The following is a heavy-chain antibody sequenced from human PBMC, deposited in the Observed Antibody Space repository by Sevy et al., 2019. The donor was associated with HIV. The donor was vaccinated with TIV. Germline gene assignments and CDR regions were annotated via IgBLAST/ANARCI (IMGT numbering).Heavy chain of an antibody. CDR2: LSFGCGKI. V-gene: IGHV3-23*01. J-gene: IGHJ4*02. D-gene: IGHD2-8*01. CDR3: AREGCTKPHDY. CDR1: GFDFSIYS. Sequence: GGSLRLSCAASGFDFSIYSMSWVRQAPGKGLEWVSTLSFGCGKINYADTVKGRFTISRDNSKSSVYLQMNNMRVEDTAVYYCAREGCTKPHDYWGQGTLVTVSS.